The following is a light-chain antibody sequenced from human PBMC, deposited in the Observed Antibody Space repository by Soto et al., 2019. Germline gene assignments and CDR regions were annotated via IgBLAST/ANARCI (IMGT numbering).Light chain of an antibody. V-gene: IGKV3-20*01. CDR1: QSVTSNY. CDR2: AAS. Sequence: EVVLTQSPGTVSLSPGERATLSGRASQSVTSNYLAWYQQKPGQAPRLLIYAASSRATGIPDRFSGSGSGTDFTLSISRLEPEDFAVYYCHQYGSSITWTFGQGTKVEIK. J-gene: IGKJ1*01. CDR3: HQYGSSITWT.